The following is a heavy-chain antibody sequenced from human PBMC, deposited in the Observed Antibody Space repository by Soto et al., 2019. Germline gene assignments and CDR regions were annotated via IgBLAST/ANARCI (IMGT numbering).Heavy chain of an antibody. CDR2: ISYDGSNK. CDR1: GFTFSSYG. CDR3: AKDQALGVVVPAATRRAVADYYFDY. Sequence: GGSLRLSCAASGFTFSSYGMHWVRQAPGKGLEWVAVISYDGSNKYYADSVKGRFTISRDNSKNTLYLQMNSLRAEDTAVYYCAKDQALGVVVPAATRRAVADYYFDYWGQGTLVTVSS. V-gene: IGHV3-30*18. D-gene: IGHD2-2*01. J-gene: IGHJ4*02.